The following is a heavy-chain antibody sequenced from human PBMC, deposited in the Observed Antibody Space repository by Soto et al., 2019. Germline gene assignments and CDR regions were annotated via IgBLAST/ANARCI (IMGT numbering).Heavy chain of an antibody. Sequence: QVQLVQSGSEVKEPGASVKVSCQASGYTFTSYDISWARQAPGQGLEWMGWIGVSGGNTNYAQKVQGRVTMTTDTSTSTAYMELRSLRSDDTAVYYCGRGGSISGFDYWGQGTLVTVSS. J-gene: IGHJ4*02. V-gene: IGHV1-18*01. CDR1: GYTFTSYD. CDR2: IGVSGGNT. CDR3: GRGGSISGFDY. D-gene: IGHD1-26*01.